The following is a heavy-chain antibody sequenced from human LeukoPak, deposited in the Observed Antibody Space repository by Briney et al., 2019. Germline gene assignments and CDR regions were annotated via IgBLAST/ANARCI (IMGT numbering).Heavy chain of an antibody. CDR1: GYTFTSYG. CDR3: ARDTYRGNSGGTYVDY. CDR2: ISAYNGNT. Sequence: ASVKVSCKASGYTFTSYGISWVRQAPGQGLEWMGWISAYNGNTNYAQKLQGRVTMTTDTSTSTAYMVLRSLRSDDTAVYYCARDTYRGNSGGTYVDYWGQGTLVTVSS. V-gene: IGHV1-18*01. J-gene: IGHJ4*02. D-gene: IGHD4-23*01.